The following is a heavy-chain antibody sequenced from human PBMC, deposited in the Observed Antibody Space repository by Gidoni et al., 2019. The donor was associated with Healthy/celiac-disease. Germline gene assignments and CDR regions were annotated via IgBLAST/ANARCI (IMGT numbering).Heavy chain of an antibody. Sequence: EVQLVESGGVVVQPGGSLRLSCAASGFTFDDYTIHWVRQAPGKGLELVSLISWDGGSTYYADSVKGRFTISRDNSKNSLYLQMNSLRTEDTALYYCAKDFIMTTVTSASYFDYWGQGTLVTVSS. D-gene: IGHD4-4*01. CDR2: ISWDGGST. CDR1: GFTFDDYT. J-gene: IGHJ4*02. V-gene: IGHV3-43*01. CDR3: AKDFIMTTVTSASYFDY.